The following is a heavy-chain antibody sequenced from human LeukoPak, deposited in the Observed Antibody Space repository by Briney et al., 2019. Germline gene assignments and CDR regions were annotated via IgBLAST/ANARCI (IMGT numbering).Heavy chain of an antibody. J-gene: IGHJ6*02. V-gene: IGHV4-31*03. CDR1: GGSISSGGYY. CDR3: ARGPYPAAGVYYYYYYGMDV. Sequence: KPSETLSLTCTVSGGSISSGGYYWSWIRQHPGKGLEWIGYIYYSGSTYYNPSLKSRVTISVDTPKNQFSLKLSSVTAADTAVYYCARGPYPAAGVYYYYYYGMDVWGQGTTVTVSS. D-gene: IGHD6-19*01. CDR2: IYYSGST.